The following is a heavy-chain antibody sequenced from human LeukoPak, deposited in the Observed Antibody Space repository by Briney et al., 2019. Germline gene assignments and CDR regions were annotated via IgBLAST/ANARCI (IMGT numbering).Heavy chain of an antibody. CDR2: IYYSGST. CDR1: GGSISSSCYY. V-gene: IGHV4-39*01. D-gene: IGHD3-10*01. CDR3: ARHNPILRFRKFMGDVVFAP. Sequence: SETLSLTCTVSGGSISSSCYYWGWIRQPPGKGLEWIGSIYYSGSTYYNPSLERRVTISVQPSKNQFSLKLSSVTGADTAVHYYARHNPILRFRKFMGDVVFAPWGQGTLLTVYS. J-gene: IGHJ5*02.